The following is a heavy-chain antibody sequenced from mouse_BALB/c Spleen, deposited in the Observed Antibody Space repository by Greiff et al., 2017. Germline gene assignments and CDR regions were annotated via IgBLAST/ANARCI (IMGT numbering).Heavy chain of an antibody. V-gene: IGHV5-17*02. J-gene: IGHJ4*01. CDR1: GFTFSSFG. CDR3: ARVGGVSTMITTRAYYAMDY. CDR2: ISSGSSTI. Sequence: DVMLVESGGGLVQPGGSRKLSCAASGFTFSSFGMHWVRQAPEKGLEWVAYISSGSSTIYYADTVKGRFTISRDNPKNTLFLQMTSLRSEDTAMYYCARVGGVSTMITTRAYYAMDYWGQGTSVTVSS. D-gene: IGHD2-4*01.